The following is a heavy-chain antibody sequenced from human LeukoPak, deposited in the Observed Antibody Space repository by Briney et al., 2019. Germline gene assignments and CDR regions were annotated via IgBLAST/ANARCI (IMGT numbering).Heavy chain of an antibody. CDR2: MYPGDSDT. CDR1: GYSFTSYW. CDR3: ARGEPSARYCSSTSCRNWFDP. Sequence: PGESLKISCKGSGYSFTSYWIGWVRQMPGKGLEWLGIMYPGDSDTRYSPSFQGQVTISADKSISTAYLQWSSLKASDTAMYYWARGEPSARYCSSTSCRNWFDPWGQGTLVTVSS. V-gene: IGHV5-51*01. D-gene: IGHD2-2*01. J-gene: IGHJ5*02.